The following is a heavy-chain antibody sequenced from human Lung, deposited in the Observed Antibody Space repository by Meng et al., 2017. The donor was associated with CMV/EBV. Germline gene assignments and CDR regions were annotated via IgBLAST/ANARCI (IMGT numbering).Heavy chain of an antibody. J-gene: IGHJ4*02. CDR1: GFTFSSFD. CDR3: ARLAARGY. D-gene: IGHD6-6*01. V-gene: IGHV3-23*01. Sequence: SCAASGFTFSSFDMSWVRQAPGKGLEWVSTVSDTHGDKYYADSVEGRFIISRDNSKSTLYLQMNSLRDDDTGRYYCARLAARGYWGQGTLVTVSS. CDR2: VSDTHGDK.